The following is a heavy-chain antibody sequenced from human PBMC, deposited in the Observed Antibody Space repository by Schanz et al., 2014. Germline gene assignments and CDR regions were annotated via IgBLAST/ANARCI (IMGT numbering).Heavy chain of an antibody. CDR2: IGTSGGT. CDR1: GFIFGSSV. V-gene: IGHV3-23*01. Sequence: EVQLLESGGGLIQPGGSLRLSCAASGFIFGSSVMAWVRQAPGKGLEWVSTIGTSGGTNYAESVKGRFTISRDNSKNTLFLQMNSLRVEDSAIYYCAKDISDTSGKDDYWGQGTLVTVSS. CDR3: AKDISDTSGKDDY. J-gene: IGHJ4*02. D-gene: IGHD3-22*01.